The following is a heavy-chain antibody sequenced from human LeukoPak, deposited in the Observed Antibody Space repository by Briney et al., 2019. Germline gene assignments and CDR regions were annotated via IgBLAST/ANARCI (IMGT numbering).Heavy chain of an antibody. Sequence: GGSLRLSCAASGFTFSSYSMNWVRQAPGKGLEWVSYISSSSRTIYYADSVKGRFTISRDNAKNSLYLQMNSLRAEDTAVYYCARDMSEYCSSTSCYGNWFDPWGQGTLVTVSS. V-gene: IGHV3-48*04. CDR3: ARDMSEYCSSTSCYGNWFDP. D-gene: IGHD2-2*01. J-gene: IGHJ5*02. CDR2: ISSSSRTI. CDR1: GFTFSSYS.